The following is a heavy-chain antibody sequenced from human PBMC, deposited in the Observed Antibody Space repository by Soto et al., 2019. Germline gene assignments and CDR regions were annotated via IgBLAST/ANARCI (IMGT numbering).Heavy chain of an antibody. D-gene: IGHD2-2*01. Sequence: QVQLVQSGAEVRRPGTSVMVSCKTSGYTFTDYDINRVRQATGQGLEWMGWMNPNSGNTGYAQKFQGRVSMTRNTATSTAYMELSSLRSDDTAIYYCARDSSTTNPVWGQGTMVTVSS. J-gene: IGHJ3*01. CDR3: ARDSSTTNPV. CDR2: MNPNSGNT. CDR1: GYTFTDYD. V-gene: IGHV1-8*01.